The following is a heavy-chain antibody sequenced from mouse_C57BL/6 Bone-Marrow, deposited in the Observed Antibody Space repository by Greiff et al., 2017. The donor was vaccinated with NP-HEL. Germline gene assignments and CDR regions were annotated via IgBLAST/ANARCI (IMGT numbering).Heavy chain of an antibody. J-gene: IGHJ4*01. CDR3: TRWGVYYEDCYAMDY. CDR1: GYTFTSYW. CDR2: IYPGNSDT. D-gene: IGHD2-4*01. Sequence: EVHLVESGTVLARPGASVKMSCKTSGYTFTSYWMHWVKQRPGQGLEWIGAIYPGNSDTSYNQKFKGKAKLTAVTSASTAYMELSSLTNDDSAVYYCTRWGVYYEDCYAMDYWGQGTSVTVSS. V-gene: IGHV1-5*01.